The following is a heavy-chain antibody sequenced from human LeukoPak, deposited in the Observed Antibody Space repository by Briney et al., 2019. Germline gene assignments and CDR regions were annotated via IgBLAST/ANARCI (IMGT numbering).Heavy chain of an antibody. V-gene: IGHV3-23*01. CDR2: LSSSGIPT. J-gene: IGHJ4*02. D-gene: IGHD6-19*01. Sequence: AGSLRLSCAASGFTLSNSAMRWVRQAPGKGLEWVSTLSSSGIPTFYADSGKGRFPIPRDNYKHPLYLQMNSLRAEDTAVYYCAKGMYSSGWSYFDYGGRRTLVRVFS. CDR1: GFTLSNSA. CDR3: AKGMYSSGWSYFDY.